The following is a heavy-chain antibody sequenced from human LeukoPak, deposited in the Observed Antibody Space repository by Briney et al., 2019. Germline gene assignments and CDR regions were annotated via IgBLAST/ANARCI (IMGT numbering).Heavy chain of an antibody. V-gene: IGHV3-48*03. Sequence: PGGSLRLSCAASGFTFSLNEMNWVRQAPGKGLEWVSYISSSGSTIYYADSVKGRFIISRDNAKNSLYLQMNSLRAEDTAVYYCAELGITMIGGVWGKGTTVTISS. CDR2: ISSSGSTI. CDR1: GFTFSLNE. J-gene: IGHJ6*04. CDR3: AELGITMIGGV. D-gene: IGHD3-10*02.